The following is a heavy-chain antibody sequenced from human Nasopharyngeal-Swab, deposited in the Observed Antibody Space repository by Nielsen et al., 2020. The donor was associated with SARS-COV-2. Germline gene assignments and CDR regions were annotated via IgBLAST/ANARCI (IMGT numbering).Heavy chain of an antibody. CDR3: ARDLHEYGSGLYYFDY. D-gene: IGHD3-10*01. J-gene: IGHJ4*02. CDR2: IYYSGST. V-gene: IGHV4-30-4*01. Sequence: WIRQPPGKGLEWSGYIYYSGSTYYNPSLKSRVTISVDTSKNQFSLKLSSVTAADTAVYYCARDLHEYGSGLYYFDYWGQGTLVTVSS.